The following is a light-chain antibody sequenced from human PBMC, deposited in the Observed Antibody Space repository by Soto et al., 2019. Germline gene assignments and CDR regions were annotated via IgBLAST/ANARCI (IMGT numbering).Light chain of an antibody. CDR3: AAWDDSLNGYDV. CDR2: SNN. CDR1: SSNIGSNT. V-gene: IGLV1-44*01. J-gene: IGLJ2*01. Sequence: QSVLTQPPSASGTPGQRVTISCSGSSSNIGSNTVNWYQQLPGTAPKHLIYSNNQRPSGVPDRFSGSKSGTSASLAISGLQSEDEADYYCAAWDDSLNGYDVFGGGTKLTVL.